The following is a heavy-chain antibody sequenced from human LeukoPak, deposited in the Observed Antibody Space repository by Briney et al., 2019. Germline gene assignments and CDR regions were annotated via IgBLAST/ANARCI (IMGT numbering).Heavy chain of an antibody. Sequence: SETLSLTCAVYGGSFSGYYWSWIRQPPGKGLEWIGEINHSGSTNYNPSLKSRLTISLDTSKNHFSLKLSSVTAADTAVYYCARDTVGATFPGAFDIWGQGTMVTVPS. CDR1: GGSFSGYY. CDR2: INHSGST. CDR3: ARDTVGATFPGAFDI. V-gene: IGHV4-34*01. J-gene: IGHJ3*02. D-gene: IGHD1-26*01.